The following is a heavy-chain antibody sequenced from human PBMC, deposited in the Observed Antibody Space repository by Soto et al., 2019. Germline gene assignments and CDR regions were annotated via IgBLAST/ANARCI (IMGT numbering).Heavy chain of an antibody. Sequence: PGGSLRLSCTASGFTFSSYWMHWVRQAPGKGLVWVSRINSDGSSTGYADSVKGRFTISRDNAKNTLYLQMNSLRAEDTAVYYCGGSSSYNWFDPWGQGTLVTVSS. CDR3: GGSSSYNWFDP. D-gene: IGHD6-6*01. CDR1: GFTFSSYW. J-gene: IGHJ5*02. CDR2: INSDGSST. V-gene: IGHV3-74*01.